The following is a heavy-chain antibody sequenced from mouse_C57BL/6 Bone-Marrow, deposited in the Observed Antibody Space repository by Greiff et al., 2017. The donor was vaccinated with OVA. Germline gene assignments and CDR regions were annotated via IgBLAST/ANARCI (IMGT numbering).Heavy chain of an antibody. J-gene: IGHJ1*03. V-gene: IGHV1-66*01. Sequence: VQLQQSGPELVKPGASVKISCKASGYTFTSYYLQWLKQRLAQGLVWSGGIYPGSGNNKYNEKFKGKATLTADTSSSTAYMQLSSLTSEDSAVYYCASRVQFDYWGWGTVITVT. D-gene: IGHD2-13*01. CDR1: GYTFTSYY. CDR3: ASRVQFDYWG. CDR2: IYPGSGNN.